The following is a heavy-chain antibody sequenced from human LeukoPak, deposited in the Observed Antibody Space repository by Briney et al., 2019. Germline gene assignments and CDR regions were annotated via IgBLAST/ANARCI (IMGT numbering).Heavy chain of an antibody. CDR1: GFTFSDYY. D-gene: IGHD3-22*01. CDR2: ISSSGSTI. CDR3: ARLISYYDSSGSFDY. V-gene: IGHV3-11*01. Sequence: GGSPRLSCAASGFTFSDYYMSWIRQAPGKGLEWVSYISSSGSTIYYADSVKGRFTISRDNAKNSLYLQMNSLRAEDTAIYYCARLISYYDSSGSFDYWGQGTLVTVSS. J-gene: IGHJ4*02.